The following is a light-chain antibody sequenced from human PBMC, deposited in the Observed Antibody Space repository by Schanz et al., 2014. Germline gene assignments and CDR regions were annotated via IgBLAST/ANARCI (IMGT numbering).Light chain of an antibody. CDR2: GVS. CDR1: SSDVGAYRY. Sequence: QSALTQPASVSGSPGQSITISCTGSSSDVGAYRYVSWYQQDPGKAPKLIICGVSDRPSGVSNRFSGSRSGNTASLTISGLQAEDEADYYCSSYTRDTTVIFGGGTKLTVL. CDR3: SSYTRDTTVI. J-gene: IGLJ2*01. V-gene: IGLV2-14*01.